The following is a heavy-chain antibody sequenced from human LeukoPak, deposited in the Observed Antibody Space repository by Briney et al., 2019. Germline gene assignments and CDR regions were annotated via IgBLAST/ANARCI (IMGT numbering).Heavy chain of an antibody. V-gene: IGHV3-30*18. J-gene: IGHJ4*02. Sequence: GGSLRLSCAASGFTFSSYAMSWVRQAPGKGLEWVAVISYDGSNKYYADSVKGRFTISRDNSKNTLYLQMNSLRAEDTAVYYCAKVDTAMASYSLFDYWGQGTLVTVSS. D-gene: IGHD5-18*01. CDR2: ISYDGSNK. CDR1: GFTFSSYA. CDR3: AKVDTAMASYSLFDY.